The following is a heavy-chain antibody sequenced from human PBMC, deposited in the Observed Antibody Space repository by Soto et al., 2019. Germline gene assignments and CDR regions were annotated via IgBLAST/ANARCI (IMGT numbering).Heavy chain of an antibody. J-gene: IGHJ3*02. CDR3: STEEYTYGYHGLDI. D-gene: IGHD5-18*01. CDR2: IRREISGGTT. V-gene: IGHV3-15*01. Sequence: PGGSLRLSCAAAGFTFSSALMSGVRQGPGKGLEWVARIRREISGGTTDYAAPAKGRFTISRYDSESIGYLKMSNLHSEDTAACFCSTEEYTYGYHGLDIGGQGTMVTVSS. CDR1: GFTFSSAL.